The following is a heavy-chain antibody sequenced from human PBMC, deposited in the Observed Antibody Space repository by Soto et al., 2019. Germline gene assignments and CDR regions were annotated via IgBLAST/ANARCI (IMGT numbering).Heavy chain of an antibody. CDR1: GGSFSTSS. CDR3: ARGHEFGGNSDAYDI. J-gene: IGHJ3*02. CDR2: ILPISGTA. V-gene: IGHV1-69*15. D-gene: IGHD2-21*01. Sequence: QVLLVQSGAEMKKPGSSVKVSCKASGGSFSTSSINWVRQAPGQRPEWMANILPISGTADYAQKFQGRVTXPXXXSXNTAYMELRSLLSEDTAVYYCARGHEFGGNSDAYDIWGQGTVVTVSS.